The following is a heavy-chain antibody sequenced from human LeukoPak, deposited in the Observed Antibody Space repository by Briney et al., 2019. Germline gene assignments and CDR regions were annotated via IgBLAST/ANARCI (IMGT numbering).Heavy chain of an antibody. Sequence: SETLSLTCTVSGGSINNYYWTWIRQPPGKGLEWVGEVSFTGSTNYNPSLTSRVTISPDTSRNQFSLKLSSVTAADTAVYYCARYCRLSSNCGYYGMDVWGQGTTVIVSS. CDR1: GGSINNYY. CDR2: VSFTGST. CDR3: ARYCRLSSNCGYYGMDV. J-gene: IGHJ6*02. D-gene: IGHD6-13*01. V-gene: IGHV4-59*08.